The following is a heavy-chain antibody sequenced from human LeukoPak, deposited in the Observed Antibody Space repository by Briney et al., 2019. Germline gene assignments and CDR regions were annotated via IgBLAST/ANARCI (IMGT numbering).Heavy chain of an antibody. Sequence: PGGSLRLSCAASGFIFSNYGMNWVRQAPGKGLEWVSYISSGSSARYYADSVKGRFTISRDDARNSLYLQMNSLRAEDTAVYYCARMSGSRLPGYWGQGTLVTVSS. J-gene: IGHJ4*02. CDR3: ARMSGSRLPGY. CDR2: ISSGSSAR. CDR1: GFIFSNYG. V-gene: IGHV3-48*01. D-gene: IGHD3-3*01.